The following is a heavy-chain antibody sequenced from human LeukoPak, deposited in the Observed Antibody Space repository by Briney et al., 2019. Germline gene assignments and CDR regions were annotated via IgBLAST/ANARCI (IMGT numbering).Heavy chain of an antibody. V-gene: IGHV3-48*01. J-gene: IGHJ6*02. CDR3: VRDDTGTDQNYYGMDV. Sequence: GGSLRLSCAASGFTFSSYAMHWVRQAPGKGLEWVSYISSGGSTIYYADSVKGRFTISRDNAKKSLYLQMNSLRAEDTAVYYCVRDDTGTDQNYYGMDVWGQGTTVTVSS. CDR1: GFTFSSYA. D-gene: IGHD1/OR15-1a*01. CDR2: ISSGGSTI.